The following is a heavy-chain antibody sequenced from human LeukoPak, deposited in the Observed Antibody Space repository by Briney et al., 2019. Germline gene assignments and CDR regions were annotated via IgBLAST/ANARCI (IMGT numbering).Heavy chain of an antibody. Sequence: GGSLRLSCAASGFIVSNTYMIWVRQAPGKGLEWVSIIYGDGTTYYVDSVKGRFTISRDNSKNTLYLQMNSLRAEDTAVYYCARDKGYYDSSGYYPYYYYYGMDVWGQGTTVTVSS. CDR2: IYGDGTT. CDR3: ARDKGYYDSSGYYPYYYYYGMDV. V-gene: IGHV3-53*05. J-gene: IGHJ6*02. CDR1: GFIVSNTY. D-gene: IGHD3-22*01.